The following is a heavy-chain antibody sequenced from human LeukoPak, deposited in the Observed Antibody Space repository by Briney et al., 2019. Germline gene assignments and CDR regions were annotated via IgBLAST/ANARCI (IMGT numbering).Heavy chain of an antibody. Sequence: GGSLRLSCAASEFTFNSHTMAWVRQAPGKGLECVSYISGSGSVIYYADSVKGRFTISRDNAKNSLHLKMNSLRAEDTAVYYCARGLYYMDVWGKGTTVTVSS. CDR1: EFTFNSHT. CDR2: ISGSGSVI. CDR3: ARGLYYMDV. V-gene: IGHV3-48*01. J-gene: IGHJ6*03.